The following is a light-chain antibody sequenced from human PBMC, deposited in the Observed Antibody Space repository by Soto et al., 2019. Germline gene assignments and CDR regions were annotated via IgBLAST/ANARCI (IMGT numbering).Light chain of an antibody. CDR1: QDISKY. CDR3: QQYDDWPLT. Sequence: DIQMTQSPSSLSASVGGRVTITCQASQDISKYLNWYQQKPGKAPKLLIYDASNLETGVPSRFSGSGSGTDFSFTISSLQPEDFAIYYCQQYDDWPLTFGGGTKVDIK. J-gene: IGKJ4*01. V-gene: IGKV1-33*01. CDR2: DAS.